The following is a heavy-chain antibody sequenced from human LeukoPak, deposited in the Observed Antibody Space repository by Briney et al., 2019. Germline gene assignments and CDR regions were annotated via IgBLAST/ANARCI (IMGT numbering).Heavy chain of an antibody. CDR1: GLTFSTYA. V-gene: IGHV3-23*01. CDR2: ISGNGGAT. Sequence: GSLRLSCAASGLTFSTYAMSWVRQAPGKGLEWVSTISGNGGATYYADSVKGRFTLSRDNSENTLYLQMNSLRADDTAVYYCARDGGLAITGHAALHIWGPGTTVIVSS. CDR3: ARDGGLAITGHAALHI. J-gene: IGHJ3*02. D-gene: IGHD3-16*01.